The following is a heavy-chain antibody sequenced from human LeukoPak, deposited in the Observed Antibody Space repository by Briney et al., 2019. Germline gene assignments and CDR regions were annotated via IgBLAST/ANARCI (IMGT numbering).Heavy chain of an antibody. V-gene: IGHV3-23*01. Sequence: GGSLRLSCAASGFTFSSYGMSWVRQAPGKGLEWVSAISDSGGSTYYADAVKGRFTTSRDNSNNTLYLQMNSLRAEDTAVYYCARDSYGFDYWGQGTLVTVSS. CDR2: ISDSGGST. J-gene: IGHJ4*02. CDR1: GFTFSSYG. D-gene: IGHD4-17*01. CDR3: ARDSYGFDY.